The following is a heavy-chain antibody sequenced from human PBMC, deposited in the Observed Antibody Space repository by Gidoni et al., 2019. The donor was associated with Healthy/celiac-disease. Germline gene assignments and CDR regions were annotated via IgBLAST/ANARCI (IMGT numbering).Heavy chain of an antibody. CDR1: Y. Sequence: YWGRKRQPPGKGLEWIGSIYYSGSTYYNPSLKSRVTISVDTSKNQFSLKLSSVTAADTAVYYCARLLPTYYYDSSGYPGYWGQGTLVTVSS. CDR3: ARLLPTYYYDSSGYPGY. CDR2: IYYSGST. J-gene: IGHJ4*02. V-gene: IGHV4-39*01. D-gene: IGHD3-22*01.